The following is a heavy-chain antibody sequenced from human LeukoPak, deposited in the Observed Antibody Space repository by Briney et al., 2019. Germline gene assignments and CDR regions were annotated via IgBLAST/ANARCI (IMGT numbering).Heavy chain of an antibody. CDR2: ISSSSNYI. CDR3: ARRAALDF. CDR1: GFSLISYS. Sequence: GGSLRLSSAAGGFSLISYSMNWVRQAPGKGLEWVSSISSSSNYIYYADSVKGRFTISIDNAKNSLYLQMNSLRAEDTAVYYCARRAALDFWGQGTLVTASS. V-gene: IGHV3-21*01. J-gene: IGHJ4*02. D-gene: IGHD2-15*01.